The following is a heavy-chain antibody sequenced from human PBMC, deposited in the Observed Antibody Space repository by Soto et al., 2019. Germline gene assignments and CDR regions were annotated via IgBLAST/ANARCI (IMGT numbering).Heavy chain of an antibody. CDR2: IYYSGST. J-gene: IGHJ5*02. D-gene: IGHD4-17*01. V-gene: IGHV4-31*03. Sequence: KSSETLSLTCTVSGGSISSGGYYWSWIRQHPGKGLEWIGYIYYSGSTYYNPSLKSRVTISVDTSKNQFSLKLSSVTAADTAVYYCARGGGHGDYRGGCWFDPWGQGTLVTSPQ. CDR1: GGSISSGGYY. CDR3: ARGGGHGDYRGGCWFDP.